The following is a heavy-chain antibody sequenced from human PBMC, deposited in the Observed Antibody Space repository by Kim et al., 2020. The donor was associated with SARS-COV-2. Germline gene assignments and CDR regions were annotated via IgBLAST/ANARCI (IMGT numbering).Heavy chain of an antibody. CDR1: GGSISSSSYY. Sequence: SETLSLTCTVSGGSISSSSYYWGWIRQPPGKGLEWIGSIYYSGSTYYNPSLKSRVTISVDTSKNQFSLKLSSVTAADTAVYYCARHSPFRQQLYYWGQGTLVTVSS. V-gene: IGHV4-39*01. D-gene: IGHD6-13*01. CDR3: ARHSPFRQQLYY. CDR2: IYYSGST. J-gene: IGHJ4*02.